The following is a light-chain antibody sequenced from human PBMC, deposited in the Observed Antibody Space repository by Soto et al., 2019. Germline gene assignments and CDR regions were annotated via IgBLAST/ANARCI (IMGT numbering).Light chain of an antibody. V-gene: IGKV3-20*01. Sequence: IVVTPSPGTLSLSTVERATLSCRASQSVSSTYLAWYQHKPGQAPRLLIYGSSSRATGIPDRFSGSGSGTDLTLTISRLEPEDFAVYYCQLYGSPPWTFGQGTKVDIK. CDR2: GSS. CDR1: QSVSSTY. J-gene: IGKJ1*01. CDR3: QLYGSPPWT.